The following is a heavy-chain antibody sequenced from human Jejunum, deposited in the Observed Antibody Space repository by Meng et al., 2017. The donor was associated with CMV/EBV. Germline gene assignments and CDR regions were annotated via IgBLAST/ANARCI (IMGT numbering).Heavy chain of an antibody. D-gene: IGHD6-19*01. CDR1: GFTFSSYE. J-gene: IGHJ6*02. CDR3: ARASGWPPNYYGMDV. CDR2: SSSSHSAT. V-gene: IGHV3-48*03. Sequence: GFTFSSYEMNWVRQAPGKGLKWVSYSSSSHSATYYLDSVKGRFTISRDNAKNSLYLQMNSLSAEDTAVYFCARASGWPPNYYGMDVWGQGTTVTVSS.